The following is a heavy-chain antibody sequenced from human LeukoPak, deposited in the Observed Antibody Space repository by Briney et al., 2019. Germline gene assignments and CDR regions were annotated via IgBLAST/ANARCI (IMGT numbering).Heavy chain of an antibody. V-gene: IGHV3-23*01. CDR3: AKDLRRGYCSGGSCYSYLLGYFDY. CDR1: GFTFSSYA. CDR2: ISGSGGST. J-gene: IGHJ4*02. Sequence: GGSLRLSCAASGFTFSSYAMSWVRQAPGKGLEWVSAISGSGGSTYYADPVKGRFTISRDNSKNTLYLQMNSLRAEDTAVYYCAKDLRRGYCSGGSCYSYLLGYFDYWGQGTLVTVSS. D-gene: IGHD2-15*01.